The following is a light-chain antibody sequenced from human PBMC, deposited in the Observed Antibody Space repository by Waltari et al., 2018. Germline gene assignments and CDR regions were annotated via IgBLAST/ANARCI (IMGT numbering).Light chain of an antibody. V-gene: IGKV1-39*01. CDR3: QQTYSNPLT. Sequence: DIQMTQSPSSLSASVGDRVTITCRASQSISNYLNWYQKKPGKAPKVLINAASSLQSGVPSRFSGSGSGTDFTLTINSLQPEDFATYYCQQTYSNPLTFGGGTKVEIK. J-gene: IGKJ4*01. CDR1: QSISNY. CDR2: AAS.